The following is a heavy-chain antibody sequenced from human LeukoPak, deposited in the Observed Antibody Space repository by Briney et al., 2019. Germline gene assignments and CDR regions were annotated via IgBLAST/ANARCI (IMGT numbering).Heavy chain of an antibody. CDR2: IIPIFGTA. D-gene: IGHD4-17*01. V-gene: IGHV1-69*05. J-gene: IGHJ4*02. CDR1: GGTFSSYA. CDR3: ASSLDYGDPSDY. Sequence: SVKVSCKASGGTFSSYAISWVRQAPGHALEWMGGIIPIFGTANYAQKFQGRVTITTDESTSTAYMELSSLRSEDTAVYYCASSLDYGDPSDYWGQGTLVTVSS.